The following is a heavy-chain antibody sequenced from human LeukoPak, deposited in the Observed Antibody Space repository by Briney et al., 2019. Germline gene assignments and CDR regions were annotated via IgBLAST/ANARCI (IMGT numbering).Heavy chain of an antibody. D-gene: IGHD4-17*01. Sequence: GGSLRLSCAASGFTFSSYGMHWVRQAPGKGLEWVAVISYDGSNKYYADSVKGRFTISRDNSKNTLYLQMNSLRAEDTAVYYCAKGSGGDYFPYYYYGMDVWGQGTTVTVSS. J-gene: IGHJ6*02. V-gene: IGHV3-30*18. CDR2: ISYDGSNK. CDR1: GFTFSSYG. CDR3: AKGSGGDYFPYYYYGMDV.